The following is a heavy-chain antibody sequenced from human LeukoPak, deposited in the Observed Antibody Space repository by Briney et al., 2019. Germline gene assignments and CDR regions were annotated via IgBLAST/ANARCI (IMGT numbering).Heavy chain of an antibody. CDR3: ARTRYSRRSYDAFDI. Sequence: GGSLRLSCAASGFTFSDYYMSWFRQAPGKGLEWVSYISSSGSTIYYADSAKGRFTISRDNAKNSLYLQMNSLRAEDTAVYYCARTRYSRRSYDAFDIWGQGTMVTVSS. V-gene: IGHV3-11*04. CDR1: GFTFSDYY. J-gene: IGHJ3*02. D-gene: IGHD6-13*01. CDR2: ISSSGSTI.